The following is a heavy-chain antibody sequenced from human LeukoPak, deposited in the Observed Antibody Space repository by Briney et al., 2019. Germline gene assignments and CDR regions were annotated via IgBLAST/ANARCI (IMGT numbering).Heavy chain of an antibody. J-gene: IGHJ4*02. D-gene: IGHD3-10*01. V-gene: IGHV3-7*01. CDR2: IKHDGSEK. CDR3: AKTYYYDSGSF. Sequence: SGGSLRLSCAASGFTFSNFWMTWVRQAPGKGLEWVANIKHDGSEKYYVDSVKGRFTISRDNANNSLFLQMNSLRAEDTAVYYCAKTYYYDSGSFWGQGTLVTVSS. CDR1: GFTFSNFW.